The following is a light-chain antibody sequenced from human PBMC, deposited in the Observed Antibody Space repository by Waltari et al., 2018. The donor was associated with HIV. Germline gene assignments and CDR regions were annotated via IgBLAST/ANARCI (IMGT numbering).Light chain of an antibody. V-gene: IGLV1-51*01. CDR3: GTWDSRLSAVV. CDR2: DNS. J-gene: IGLJ3*02. CDR1: RSNIALHY. Sequence: QSVLTQPPSVSAAPGQNVTISCSGSRSNIALHYASWYQQFPGTPPKLLIFDNSKRPSGIPYRFSGSRSGTSATLGITGLQTRDEADYHCGTWDSRLSAVVFGGGTKLTVL.